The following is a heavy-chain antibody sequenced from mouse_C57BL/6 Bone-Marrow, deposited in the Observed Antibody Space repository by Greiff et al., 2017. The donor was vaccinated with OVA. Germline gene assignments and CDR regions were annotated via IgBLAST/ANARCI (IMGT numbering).Heavy chain of an antibody. CDR2: INPNNGGT. CDR1: GYTFTDYN. V-gene: IGHV1-18*01. CDR3: ARSGSPPYYYGSTYWYFDV. D-gene: IGHD1-1*01. J-gene: IGHJ1*03. Sequence: EVQLQQSGPELVKPGASVKIPCKASGYTFTDYNMDWVKQSHGKSLEWIGDINPNNGGTIYNQKFKGKATLTVDKSSSTAYMELRSLTSEDTAVYYCARSGSPPYYYGSTYWYFDVWGTGTTVTVSS.